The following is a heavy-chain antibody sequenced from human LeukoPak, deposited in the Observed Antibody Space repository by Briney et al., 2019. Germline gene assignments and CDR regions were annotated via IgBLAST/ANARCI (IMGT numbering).Heavy chain of an antibody. V-gene: IGHV4-39*01. J-gene: IGHJ4*02. CDR1: GGSISSSSYY. CDR2: IYYSGST. D-gene: IGHD4-17*01. CDR3: ARLLYGDYAFDY. Sequence: SETLSLTCTVSGGSISSSSYYWGWIRQPPGKGLEWIGSIYYSGSTYYNPSLKSRVTISVDTSKNQFSLKLSSVTAADTAVYYCARLLYGDYAFDYWGQGALVTVSP.